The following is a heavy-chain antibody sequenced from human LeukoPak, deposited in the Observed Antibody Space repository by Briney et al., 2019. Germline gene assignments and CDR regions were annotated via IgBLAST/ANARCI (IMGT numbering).Heavy chain of an antibody. CDR1: GFTLSSYG. D-gene: IGHD3-22*01. CDR2: IWYDGSNK. CDR3: AKAPTEGGYYDSSGYFDY. V-gene: IGHV3-33*06. J-gene: IGHJ4*02. Sequence: GGSLRLSCAASGFTLSSYGMHWVRQAPGKGLEWVAVIWYDGSNKYYADSVEGRFTISRDNSKNTLYLQMNSLRAEDTAVYYCAKAPTEGGYYDSSGYFDYWGQGTLVTVSS.